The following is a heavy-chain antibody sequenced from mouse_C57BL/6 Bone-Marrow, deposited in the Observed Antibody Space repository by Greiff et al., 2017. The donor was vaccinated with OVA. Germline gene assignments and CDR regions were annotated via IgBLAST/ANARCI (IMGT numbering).Heavy chain of an antibody. D-gene: IGHD4-1*01. Sequence: QVQLQQPGAELVKPGASVKLSCKASGYTFTSYWMQWVKQRPGQGLEWIGEIDPSDSYTNYNQKFKGKATLTVDTSSSTAYMQLSSLTSEDSAVYYCARWDAWFAHWGQGTLVTVSA. V-gene: IGHV1-50*01. J-gene: IGHJ3*01. CDR1: GYTFTSYW. CDR2: IDPSDSYT. CDR3: ARWDAWFAH.